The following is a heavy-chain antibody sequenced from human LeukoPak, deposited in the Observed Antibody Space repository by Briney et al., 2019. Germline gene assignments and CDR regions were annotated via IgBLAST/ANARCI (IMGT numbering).Heavy chain of an antibody. CDR3: ARGRVLYSNRWYVWAWFDP. CDR2: INHSGST. D-gene: IGHD6-13*01. J-gene: IGHJ5*02. V-gene: IGHV4-34*01. Sequence: PSETLSLTCAVYGGSFSGYYWSWIRQPPGKGLEWIGEINHSGSTNYNPSLKSRVTISVDTSKNQFSLKLSSVTAADTAVYYCARGRVLYSNRWYVWAWFDPWGQGTLVTVSS. CDR1: GGSFSGYY.